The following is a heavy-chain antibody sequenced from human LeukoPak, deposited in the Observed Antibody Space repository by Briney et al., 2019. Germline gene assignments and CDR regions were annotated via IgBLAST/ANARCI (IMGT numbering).Heavy chain of an antibody. V-gene: IGHV3-21*01. Sequence: GGSLRLSCAASGFPFSSYSMDWVRQAPGMGLEWVSSISSSSSYIHYADSVKGRFTISRDNTKNSLYLQMNSLRAEDTAVYYCARFQGAHYWGQGTLVTVSS. J-gene: IGHJ4*02. D-gene: IGHD4/OR15-4a*01. CDR2: ISSSSSYI. CDR3: ARFQGAHY. CDR1: GFPFSSYS.